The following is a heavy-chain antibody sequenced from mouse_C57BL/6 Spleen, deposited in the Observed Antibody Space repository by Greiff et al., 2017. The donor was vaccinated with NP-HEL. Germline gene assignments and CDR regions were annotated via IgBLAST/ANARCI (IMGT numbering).Heavy chain of an antibody. CDR2: INPNNGGT. CDR3: ALMVTPHVDY. V-gene: IGHV1-26*01. Sequence: EVQLQQSGPELVKPGASVKISCKASGYTFTDYYMNWVKQSHGKSLEWIGDINPNNGGTSYNQKFKGKATLTVDKSSSTAYMELRSLTSEDSAVYYCALMVTPHVDYWGQGTTLTVSS. D-gene: IGHD2-2*01. CDR1: GYTFTDYY. J-gene: IGHJ2*01.